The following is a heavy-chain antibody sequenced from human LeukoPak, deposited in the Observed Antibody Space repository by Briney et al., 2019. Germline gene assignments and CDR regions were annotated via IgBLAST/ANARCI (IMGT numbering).Heavy chain of an antibody. J-gene: IGHJ4*02. CDR2: ISGSGGST. D-gene: IGHD6-19*01. Sequence: GGSLRLSCAASGFTFSSYAISWVRQAPGKGLEWVSAISGSGGSTYYADSVKGRFTISRDNSKNTLYLQMNSLRAEDTAVYYCAKSLLGAVAGFDYWGQGTLVTVSS. V-gene: IGHV3-23*01. CDR1: GFTFSSYA. CDR3: AKSLLGAVAGFDY.